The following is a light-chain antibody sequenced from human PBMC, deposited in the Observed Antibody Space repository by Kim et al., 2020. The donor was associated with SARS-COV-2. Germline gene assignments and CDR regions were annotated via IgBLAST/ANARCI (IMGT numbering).Light chain of an antibody. CDR1: QGISNY. V-gene: IGKV1-8*01. J-gene: IGKJ2*01. Sequence: SAATGDRVTITCRASQGISNYLAWYQQKLGKGPKLLIYDASTLQSGVPSRFSGSGSGTDFTLTIIGLQSEDFATYYCQQYYDYPRTFGQGTELEIK. CDR3: QQYYDYPRT. CDR2: DAS.